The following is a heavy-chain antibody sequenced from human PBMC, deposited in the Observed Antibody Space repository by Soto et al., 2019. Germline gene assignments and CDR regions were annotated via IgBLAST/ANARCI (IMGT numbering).Heavy chain of an antibody. CDR2: IVLAFGTP. V-gene: IGHV1-69*01. J-gene: IGHJ6*02. CDR1: GGTFSNYA. CDR3: ARGATIFGVAAYSYYEMEV. D-gene: IGHD3-3*01. Sequence: QVQLVQSGAEVKKPGSSVKVSCRASGGTFSNYAISWVRQAPGQGLEWMGGIVLAFGTPNYAQNLQGRITVTTDDSTTTVYMDLSSLRSDDTAVYYCARGATIFGVAAYSYYEMEVWGQGTTVTVSS.